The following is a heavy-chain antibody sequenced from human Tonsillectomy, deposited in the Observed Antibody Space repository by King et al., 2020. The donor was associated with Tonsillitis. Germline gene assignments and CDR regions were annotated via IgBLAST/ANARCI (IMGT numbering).Heavy chain of an antibody. J-gene: IGHJ6*02. CDR1: GGSISSGGYY. Sequence: QLKESGPGLVKPSQTLSLTCTVSGGSISSGGYYWSWIRQHPGKGLEWIGYIYYSGSTYYNPSLKSRVTISVDTSKNQFSLKLSSVTAADTAVYYCARDRINYYYYYGMDVWGQGTTVTVSS. CDR3: ARDRINYYYYYGMDV. D-gene: IGHD2-15*01. V-gene: IGHV4-31*03. CDR2: IYYSGST.